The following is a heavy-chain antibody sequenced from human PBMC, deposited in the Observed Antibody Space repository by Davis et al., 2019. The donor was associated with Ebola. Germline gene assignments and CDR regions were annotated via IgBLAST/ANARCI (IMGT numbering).Heavy chain of an antibody. Sequence: GESLKISCAASGFTFSSYWMSWVRQAPGKGLEWVANIKQDGSEKYYVDSVKGRFTISRDNAKNSLYLQMNSLRAEDTAVYYCARHYYDSSGIPYWGQGTLVTVSS. CDR2: IKQDGSEK. J-gene: IGHJ4*02. D-gene: IGHD3-22*01. CDR3: ARHYYDSSGIPY. V-gene: IGHV3-7*01. CDR1: GFTFSSYW.